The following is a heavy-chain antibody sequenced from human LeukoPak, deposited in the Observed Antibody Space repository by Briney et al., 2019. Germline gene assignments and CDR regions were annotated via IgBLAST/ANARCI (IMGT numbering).Heavy chain of an antibody. CDR1: GLIFSDYG. CDR2: ISASSSSI. Sequence: GGSLRLSCVPSGLIFSDYGMDWVRQAPGKGLEWISYISASSSSIDYADSVKGRFTISRDNAKNSLLLQMHSLTVEDTAVYYCARGGAARPDYWGQGTLVTVSS. CDR3: ARGGAARPDY. D-gene: IGHD6-6*01. V-gene: IGHV3-48*01. J-gene: IGHJ4*02.